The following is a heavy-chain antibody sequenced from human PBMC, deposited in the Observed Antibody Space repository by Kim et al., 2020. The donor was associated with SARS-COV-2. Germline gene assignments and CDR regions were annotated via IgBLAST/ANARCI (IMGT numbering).Heavy chain of an antibody. V-gene: IGHV1-46*01. CDR1: GYTFTSYY. D-gene: IGHD5-18*01. Sequence: ASVKVSCKASGYTFTSYYMHWVRQAPGQGLEWMGIINPSGGSTSYAQKFQGRVTMTRDTSTSTVYMELSSMRSEDTAVYYCARSYSYAEYYYYYYGMDVWGKGTTITDSS. CDR2: INPSGGST. CDR3: ARSYSYAEYYYYYYGMDV. J-gene: IGHJ6*04.